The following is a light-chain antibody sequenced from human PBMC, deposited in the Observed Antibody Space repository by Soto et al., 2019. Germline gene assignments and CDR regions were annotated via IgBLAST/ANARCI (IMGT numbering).Light chain of an antibody. CDR3: QQANSFPWT. CDR2: AAS. V-gene: IGKV1-12*01. Sequence: DIQLTQSPSFLSASVGDRVTMTCRASQGISSWLVWYQQKPGKAPKLLIYAASSLQSGVPSRFSGSGSGTDFTLTISGLQPEDLATYYCQQANSFPWTFGQGTKVEIK. J-gene: IGKJ1*01. CDR1: QGISSW.